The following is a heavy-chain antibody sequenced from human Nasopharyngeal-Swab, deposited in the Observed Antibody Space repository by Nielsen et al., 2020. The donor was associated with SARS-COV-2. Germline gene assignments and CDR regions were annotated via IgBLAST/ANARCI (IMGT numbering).Heavy chain of an antibody. CDR1: GGSISSGSYY. D-gene: IGHD5-18*01. J-gene: IGHJ4*02. V-gene: IGHV4-61*02. Sequence: LRLSCTVSGGSISSGSYYWSWIRQPAGKGLEWIGRIYTSGSPNYNPSLKSRVTISVDTSKNQFSLKLSSVTAADTAVYYCASTAMGIGIGSEYYFDYWGQGTLVTVSS. CDR2: IYTSGSP. CDR3: ASTAMGIGIGSEYYFDY.